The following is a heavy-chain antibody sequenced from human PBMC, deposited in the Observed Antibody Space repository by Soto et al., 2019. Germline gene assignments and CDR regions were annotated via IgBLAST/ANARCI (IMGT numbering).Heavy chain of an antibody. V-gene: IGHV1-18*01. J-gene: IGHJ4*02. CDR1: GYSFTSYG. Sequence: QVQLVQSGAEVKKPGASVKVSCKASGYSFTSYGISWVRQAPGQGLEWMGWISAYNGNRKYAQKFQGRVTMTTDTSTSPASRELRSLRSADTAVYYCARDLGGFPDYWGQGTLVTVSS. CDR3: ARDLGGFPDY. D-gene: IGHD5-12*01. CDR2: ISAYNGNR.